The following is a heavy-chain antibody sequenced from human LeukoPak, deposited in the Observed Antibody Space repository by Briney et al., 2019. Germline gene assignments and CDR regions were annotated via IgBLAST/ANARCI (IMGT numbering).Heavy chain of an antibody. CDR3: AMYRYCTSTSCKRLAYYYYYMDV. D-gene: IGHD2-2*01. V-gene: IGHV1-69*05. Sequence: SVKVSCKASGGTFSSDAISWVRQAPGQGLEWMGGIIPIFGTANYAQKFQGRVTITTDESTSTAYMELSSLRSEDTAVYYCAMYRYCTSTSCKRLAYYYYYMDVWGKGTTVTVSS. CDR1: GGTFSSDA. J-gene: IGHJ6*03. CDR2: IIPIFGTA.